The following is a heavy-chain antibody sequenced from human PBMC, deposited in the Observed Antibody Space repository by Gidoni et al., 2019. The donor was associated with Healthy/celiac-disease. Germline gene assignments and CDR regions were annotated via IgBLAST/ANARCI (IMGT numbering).Heavy chain of an antibody. Sequence: QVQLQESGPGLVKPSATLSLTCTVSGGSVSSGSYYWSWIRQPPGKGLEWIGYIYYSGSTNYNPSLKSRVTISVDTSKNQFSLKLSSVTAADTAVYYCARGGGDPIRPFDYWGQGTLVTVSS. V-gene: IGHV4-61*01. CDR1: GGSVSSGSYY. CDR3: ARGGGDPIRPFDY. J-gene: IGHJ4*02. CDR2: IYYSGST. D-gene: IGHD2-21*02.